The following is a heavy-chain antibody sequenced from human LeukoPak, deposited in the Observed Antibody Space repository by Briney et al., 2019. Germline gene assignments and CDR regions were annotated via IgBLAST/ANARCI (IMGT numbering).Heavy chain of an antibody. D-gene: IGHD6-19*01. CDR3: ARHSSGWYGRGAFDI. CDR1: GFLFSSYW. Sequence: GGSLRLSCAASGFLFSSYWMSWVRQAPGKGLEWVANIKQDGSEKYYVDSVKGRFTISRDNAKNSLYLQMNSLRAEDTAVYYCARHSSGWYGRGAFDIWGQGTMVTVSS. V-gene: IGHV3-7*01. CDR2: IKQDGSEK. J-gene: IGHJ3*02.